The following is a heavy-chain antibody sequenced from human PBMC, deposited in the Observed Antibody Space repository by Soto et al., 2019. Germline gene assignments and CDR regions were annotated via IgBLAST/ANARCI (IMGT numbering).Heavy chain of an antibody. J-gene: IGHJ4*02. Sequence: PSETLSLTCAVYGGSFSGYYWSWIRQPPGKGLEWIGEINHSGSTNYNPSLKSRVTISVDTSKNQFSLKLSSVTAADTAVYYCARGVAVAGTHFDYWGQGTLVTVSS. CDR1: GGSFSGYY. V-gene: IGHV4-34*01. CDR2: INHSGST. D-gene: IGHD6-19*01. CDR3: ARGVAVAGTHFDY.